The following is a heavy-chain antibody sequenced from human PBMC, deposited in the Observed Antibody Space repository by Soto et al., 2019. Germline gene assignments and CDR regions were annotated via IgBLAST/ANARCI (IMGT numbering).Heavy chain of an antibody. CDR2: IHHSGTT. D-gene: IGHD2-8*01. CDR3: AGTIYEINGVCSPLYGMNV. J-gene: IGHJ6*02. Sequence: PSETLSLTCAVSGYSISSDYNWGWIRQPPGKGLEWIGSIHHSGTTYYNPSLKSRVTISVDTSKNQFSLKLSSVTAADTVVYYCAGTIYEINGVCSPLYGMNVWGQGTTVTVS. V-gene: IGHV4-38-2*01. CDR1: GYSISSDYN.